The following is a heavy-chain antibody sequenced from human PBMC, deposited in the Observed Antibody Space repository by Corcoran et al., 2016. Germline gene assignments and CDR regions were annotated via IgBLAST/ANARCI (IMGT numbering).Heavy chain of an antibody. D-gene: IGHD2-2*02. CDR2: IWYDGSNK. Sequence: QVQLVESGGGVVQPGRSLRLSCAASGFTFSSYGMHWVRQAPGKGLEWVAVIWYDGSNKYYADSVKGRFTISRDNSKNTLYLQMNSLRAEDTAVYDCARDRDCSSTSCYRLYGMDVWGQGTTVTVSS. CDR1: GFTFSSYG. J-gene: IGHJ6*02. V-gene: IGHV3-33*01. CDR3: ARDRDCSSTSCYRLYGMDV.